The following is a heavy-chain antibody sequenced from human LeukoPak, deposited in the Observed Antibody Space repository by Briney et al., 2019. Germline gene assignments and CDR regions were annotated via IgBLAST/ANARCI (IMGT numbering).Heavy chain of an antibody. Sequence: GGSLRLSCAASGFTFSSYWMHWVRQAPGKGLVWVSRINSDGSSTSYADSVKGRFTISRDNAKNTLYLQMNSLRAEDTAVYYCARDSPSSGWYVVPSRFDYWGQGTLVTVSS. V-gene: IGHV3-74*01. CDR3: ARDSPSSGWYVVPSRFDY. J-gene: IGHJ4*02. D-gene: IGHD6-19*01. CDR1: GFTFSSYW. CDR2: INSDGSST.